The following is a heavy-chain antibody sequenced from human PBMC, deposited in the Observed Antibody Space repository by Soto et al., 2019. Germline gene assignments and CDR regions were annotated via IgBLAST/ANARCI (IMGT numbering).Heavy chain of an antibody. CDR1: GFTFSDYY. CDR3: AREVVKVGATNRYFDL. J-gene: IGHJ2*01. D-gene: IGHD1-26*01. V-gene: IGHV3-11*06. CDR2: ISSSSTYT. Sequence: QVQLVESGGGLVKPGGSLRLSCAASGFTFSDYYMSWIRQAPGKGLEWVSYISSSSTYTNYADSVKGRFTISRDNAKNSLYLQMNSLRAEDTAVYYCAREVVKVGATNRYFDLWGRGTLVTVSS.